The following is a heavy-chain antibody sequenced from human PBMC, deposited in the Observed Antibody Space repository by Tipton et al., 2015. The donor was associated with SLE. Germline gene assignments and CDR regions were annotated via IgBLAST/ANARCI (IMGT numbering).Heavy chain of an antibody. CDR3: ARAQSSGYWYDAFGI. D-gene: IGHD3-22*01. CDR1: GGSISSNSYY. V-gene: IGHV4-61*01. CDR2: IYYSGST. J-gene: IGHJ3*02. Sequence: TLSLTCIVSGGSISSNSYYWSWIRQPPGKGLEWLGYIYYSGSTNYNPSLKSRVTISVDTSKNQFSLKLSSVTAADTAVYYCARAQSSGYWYDAFGIWGQGRMGTVSS.